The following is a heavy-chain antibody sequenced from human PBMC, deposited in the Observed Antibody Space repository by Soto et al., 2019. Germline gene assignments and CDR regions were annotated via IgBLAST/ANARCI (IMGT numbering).Heavy chain of an antibody. D-gene: IGHD5-12*01. Sequence: PWWSLRLSCPASSFTFSEDAMSCLRQAPGKGRDWVSLFDGGIDSKSYAHCVKGRFTISRDYSKNTLFLQMSSLRAEDTVIYYCAKHRDVAYDLVAGFYHSGMDVWGQGTTVTVSS. CDR3: AKHRDVAYDLVAGFYHSGMDV. V-gene: IGHV3-23*01. J-gene: IGHJ6*02. CDR2: FDGGIDSK. CDR1: SFTFSEDA.